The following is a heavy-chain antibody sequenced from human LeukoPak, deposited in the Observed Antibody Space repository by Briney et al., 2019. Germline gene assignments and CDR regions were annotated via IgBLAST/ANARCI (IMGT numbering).Heavy chain of an antibody. CDR2: IYHSGSA. J-gene: IGHJ1*01. CDR3: ARGGAARLHFQN. D-gene: IGHD6-6*01. V-gene: IGHV4-59*01. CDR1: GGSFSGYY. Sequence: SETLSLTCAVYGGSFSGYYWSWIRQPPGKGLEWIGYIYHSGSANYNPSLQSRVTISVDTSKNQFSLNLNSVTAADTAVYYCARGGAARLHFQNWGQGTLVTVSS.